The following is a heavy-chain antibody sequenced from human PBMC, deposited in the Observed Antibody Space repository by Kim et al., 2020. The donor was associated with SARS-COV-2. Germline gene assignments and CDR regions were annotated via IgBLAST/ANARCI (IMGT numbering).Heavy chain of an antibody. CDR1: GYTFTSYY. D-gene: IGHD4-17*01. CDR3: ARDLTTVVIPSGYYYGMDV. J-gene: IGHJ6*02. V-gene: IGHV1-46*01. CDR2: INPSGGST. Sequence: ASVKVSCKASGYTFTSYYMHWVRQAPGQGLEWMGIINPSGGSTSYAQKFQGRVTMTRDTSTSTVYMELSSLRSEDTAVYYCARDLTTVVIPSGYYYGMDVLGQGTTVTVSS.